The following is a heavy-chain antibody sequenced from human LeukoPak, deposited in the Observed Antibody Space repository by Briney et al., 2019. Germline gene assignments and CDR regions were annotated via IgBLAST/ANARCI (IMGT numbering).Heavy chain of an antibody. V-gene: IGHV4-31*11. Sequence: SETLSLTCAVSGSSISSGGYSWSWIRQRPGKGLEWIGYIYYSGSTYYNPSLKSRVTISVDTSKNQFSLKLSSVTAADTAVYYCARDYYDSSGYSKFDYWGQGTLVTVSS. CDR1: GSSISSGGYS. CDR2: IYYSGST. D-gene: IGHD3-22*01. J-gene: IGHJ4*02. CDR3: ARDYYDSSGYSKFDY.